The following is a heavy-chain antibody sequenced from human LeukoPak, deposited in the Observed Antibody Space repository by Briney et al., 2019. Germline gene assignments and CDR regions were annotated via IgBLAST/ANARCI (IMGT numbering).Heavy chain of an antibody. CDR3: ARDHSSLSSDY. CDR1: GYTFTGYY. V-gene: IGHV1-2*02. CDR2: INPNSGGT. Sequence: ASVKVSCTASGYTFTGYYMHWVRQAPGQGLEWMGWINPNSGGTNYAQKFQGRVTMTRDTSISTAYMELSRLRPDDTAVYYCARDHSSLSSDYWGQGTLVTVSS. J-gene: IGHJ4*02. D-gene: IGHD6-6*01.